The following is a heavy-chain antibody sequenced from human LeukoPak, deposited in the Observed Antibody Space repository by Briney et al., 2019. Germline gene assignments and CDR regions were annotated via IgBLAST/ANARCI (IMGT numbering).Heavy chain of an antibody. CDR3: AGGGQWLVYNC. D-gene: IGHD6-19*01. CDR2: VYSSGST. Sequence: SETLSLTCTVSGGSISGYYWTWIRQSPGKGLEWIAYVYSSGSTNYNPSLYSRVTISLDTSKTQFSLKLSSVTAADTAVYYCAGGGQWLVYNCWGQGALVTVSS. V-gene: IGHV4-59*08. CDR1: GGSISGYY. J-gene: IGHJ4*02.